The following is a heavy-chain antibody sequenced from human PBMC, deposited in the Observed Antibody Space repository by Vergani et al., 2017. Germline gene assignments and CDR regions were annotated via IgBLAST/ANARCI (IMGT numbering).Heavy chain of an antibody. CDR2: TYARGSA. J-gene: IGHJ5*02. V-gene: IGHV4-4*07. Sequence: QVQLQESGPGLMKPSETLSLTCTVSGGSISSYYWSWIRQTAGKGLEWLGRTYARGSATYNPSLKSRLSMSVDTSKNQFSLKLSSVTAADTAVYYCARALHPYSRSSHNWFDPWGPGSLVTVSS. CDR1: GGSISSYY. CDR3: ARALHPYSRSSHNWFDP. D-gene: IGHD6-6*01.